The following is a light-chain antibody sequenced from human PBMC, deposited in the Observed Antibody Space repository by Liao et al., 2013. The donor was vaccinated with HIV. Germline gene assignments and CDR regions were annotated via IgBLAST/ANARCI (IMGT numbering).Light chain of an antibody. CDR1: KLGHKY. V-gene: IGLV3-1*01. CDR2: QDD. CDR3: QAWDSNAAV. Sequence: YELTQPPSVSVSPGQTATISCSGDKLGHKYVCWYQQRPGQSPVLVMYQDDKRPSGIPERFSASNSGNTATLTISGTQAVDEADYYCQAWDSNAAVFGTGTKVTVL. J-gene: IGLJ1*01.